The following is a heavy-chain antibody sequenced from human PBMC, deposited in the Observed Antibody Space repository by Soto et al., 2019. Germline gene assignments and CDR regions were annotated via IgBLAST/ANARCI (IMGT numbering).Heavy chain of an antibody. V-gene: IGHV4-34*01. CDR2: INHSGST. CDR1: GGSFSGYY. J-gene: IGHJ4*02. Sequence: SETLSLTCAVYGGSFSGYYWSWIRQPPGKGLEWIGEINHSGSTNYNPSLKSRVTISVDTSKNQFSLKLSSVTAADTAVHYCARGLAVAGTGYYFDYWGQGTLVTVSS. CDR3: ARGLAVAGTGYYFDY. D-gene: IGHD6-19*01.